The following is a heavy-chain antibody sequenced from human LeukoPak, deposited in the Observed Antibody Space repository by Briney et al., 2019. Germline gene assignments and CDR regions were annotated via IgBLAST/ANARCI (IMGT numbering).Heavy chain of an antibody. D-gene: IGHD1-14*01. J-gene: IGHJ3*02. V-gene: IGHV4-59*01. CDR2: IYFSGST. Sequence: EPSETLSLTCTVSGGSISSYYWSWIRQPPGKGLEWIGYIYFSGSTNYNPSLKSRVTISVDTSKNQFSLKLSSVTVADTAVYYCARDHGNGDAFDIWGQGTMVTVSS. CDR3: ARDHGNGDAFDI. CDR1: GGSISSYY.